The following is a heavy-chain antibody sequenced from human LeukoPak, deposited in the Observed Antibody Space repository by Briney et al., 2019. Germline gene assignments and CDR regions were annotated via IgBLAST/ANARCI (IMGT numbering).Heavy chain of an antibody. Sequence: PGGSLRLSCAASGFTFSSFAMSWVRQAPGKGLEWVSAISGGGGRTYYADSVKGRFTISRDNSKNTLYLQMNSLRAEDTAVYYCAKNAMAARPNYFDYWGQGTLVTVSS. CDR3: AKNAMAARPNYFDY. V-gene: IGHV3-23*01. D-gene: IGHD6-6*01. CDR1: GFTFSSFA. J-gene: IGHJ4*02. CDR2: ISGGGGRT.